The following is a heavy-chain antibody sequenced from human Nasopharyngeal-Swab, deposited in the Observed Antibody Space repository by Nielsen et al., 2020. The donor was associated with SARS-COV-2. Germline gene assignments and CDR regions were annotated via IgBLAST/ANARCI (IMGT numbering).Heavy chain of an antibody. V-gene: IGHV3-48*04. CDR1: GFTFSSYS. CDR2: ISSSSSTI. CDR3: ARDARLTIFGVDPPGYYGMDV. D-gene: IGHD3-3*01. J-gene: IGHJ6*02. Sequence: GGSLRLSCAVSGFTFSSYSLNWVRQAPGKGLEWVSFISSSSSTIKYADSVKGRFTISRDNAKNSLYLQMNSLRAEDTAVYYCARDARLTIFGVDPPGYYGMDVWGQGTTVTVSS.